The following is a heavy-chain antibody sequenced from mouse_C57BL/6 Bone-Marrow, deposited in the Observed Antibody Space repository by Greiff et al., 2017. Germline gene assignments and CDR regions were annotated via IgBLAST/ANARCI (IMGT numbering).Heavy chain of an antibody. CDR1: GYTFTSYW. CDR3: ARRSSGFPGFAY. Sequence: VQRVESGAELVMPGASVKLSCKASGYTFTSYWMHWVKQRPGQGLEWIGEIDPSDSYTNYNQKFKGKSTLTVDKSSSTAYMQLSSLTSEDSAVYYCARRSSGFPGFAYWGQGTLVTVSA. CDR2: IDPSDSYT. J-gene: IGHJ3*01. V-gene: IGHV1-69*01. D-gene: IGHD3-2*02.